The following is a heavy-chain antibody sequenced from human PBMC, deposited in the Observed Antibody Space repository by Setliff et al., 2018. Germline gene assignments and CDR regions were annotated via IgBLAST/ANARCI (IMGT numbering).Heavy chain of an antibody. D-gene: IGHD4-17*01. Sequence: ASETLSLTCAVSGVSISDGHFWGWIRQPPGKGLEWIGSIDRTGNRYYNSPLRSRVTLSIDMSRNEFSLELRSMTAADTAMYYCARPHGGDYAFDIWGQGTMVTVSS. V-gene: IGHV4-38-2*01. CDR1: GVSISDGHF. J-gene: IGHJ3*02. CDR2: IDRTGNR. CDR3: ARPHGGDYAFDI.